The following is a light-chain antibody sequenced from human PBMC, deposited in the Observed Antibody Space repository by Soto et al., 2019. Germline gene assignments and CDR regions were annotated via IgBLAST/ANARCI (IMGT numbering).Light chain of an antibody. CDR3: QQRYTWPLS. CDR2: ATS. J-gene: IGKJ4*01. V-gene: IGKV3-11*01. Sequence: IVLTQSPATLSLSPGERATLSCRASQGIFSHLDWFQQKPGQAPRLLIYATSTRASGVPARFSGSGSGTDFTLTISSLEPEDFAVYYCQQRYTWPLSFGGGTKVEIK. CDR1: QGIFSH.